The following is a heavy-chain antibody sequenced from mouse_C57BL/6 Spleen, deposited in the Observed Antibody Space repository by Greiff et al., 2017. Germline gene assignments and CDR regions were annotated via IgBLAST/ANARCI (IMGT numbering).Heavy chain of an antibody. CDR2: IDPSDSNT. CDR1: GYTFTSYW. D-gene: IGHD2-3*01. J-gene: IGHJ4*01. Sequence: QVHVKQPGAELVMPGASVKLSCKASGYTFTSYWMHWVKQRPGQGLEWIGEIDPSDSNTNYNPKFKGKSTLTVDKSSSTAYMQLSSLKSEDSAVYYCARIYEGYRYAMDYWGQGTSVTVSS. CDR3: ARIYEGYRYAMDY. V-gene: IGHV1-69*01.